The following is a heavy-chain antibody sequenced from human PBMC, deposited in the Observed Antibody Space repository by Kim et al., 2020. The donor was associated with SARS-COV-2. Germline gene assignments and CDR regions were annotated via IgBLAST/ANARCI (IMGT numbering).Heavy chain of an antibody. CDR1: GYSFTSYW. CDR2: IYPGDSDT. J-gene: IGHJ5*02. CDR3: ARQRGLWFGETINWFDP. V-gene: IGHV5-51*01. D-gene: IGHD3-10*01. Sequence: GESLKISCKGSGYSFTSYWIDWVRQMPGKGLEWMGIIYPGDSDTRYSPSFQGQVTISADKSISTAYLQWSSLKASDTAMYYCARQRGLWFGETINWFDPWGQGTLVTVSS.